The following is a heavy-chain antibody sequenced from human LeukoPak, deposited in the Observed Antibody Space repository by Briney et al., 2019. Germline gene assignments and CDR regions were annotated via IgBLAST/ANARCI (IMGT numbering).Heavy chain of an antibody. CDR1: GFTFSNYG. Sequence: GGSLRLSCAASGFTFSNYGMHWVRQAPGKGLEWVAVIAYDGSYKYYADSVKGRFTISRDNSKSTLYLLMNSLRAEDTAVYYCASENDAFDIWGPGTVVTVSS. CDR2: IAYDGSYK. J-gene: IGHJ3*02. V-gene: IGHV3-30*19. CDR3: ASENDAFDI.